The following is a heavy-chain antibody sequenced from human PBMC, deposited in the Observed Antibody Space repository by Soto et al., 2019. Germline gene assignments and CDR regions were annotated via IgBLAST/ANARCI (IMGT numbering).Heavy chain of an antibody. CDR1: GFTFSSYG. J-gene: IGHJ5*02. CDR3: AKGVPHSSGWYPWFDP. V-gene: IGHV3-30*18. CDR2: ISYDGSNK. Sequence: GGSLRLSCAASGFTFSSYGMHWVRQAPGKGLEWVAVISYDGSNKYYADSVKVRFTVSRDNSKNTLYLQMNSLRAEDTAVYYCAKGVPHSSGWYPWFDPWGQGTLVTVSS. D-gene: IGHD6-19*01.